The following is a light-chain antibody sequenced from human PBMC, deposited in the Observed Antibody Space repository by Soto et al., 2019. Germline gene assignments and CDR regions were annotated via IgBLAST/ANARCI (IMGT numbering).Light chain of an antibody. V-gene: IGKV1-5*03. CDR3: QQSNNYPWT. J-gene: IGKJ1*01. Sequence: GDRVTIACRASPYIHNYLAWYQQKPGEAPKLLIYEAANLESGVPSRFSGSGTGTEFTLTISSLQPDDFATYYCQQSNNYPWTFGQGTRVEIK. CDR1: PYIHNY. CDR2: EAA.